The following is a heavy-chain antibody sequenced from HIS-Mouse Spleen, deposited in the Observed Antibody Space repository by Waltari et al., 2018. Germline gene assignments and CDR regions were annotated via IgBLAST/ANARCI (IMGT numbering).Heavy chain of an antibody. CDR1: GGSISSSSYY. CDR2: IYYRGRT. Sequence: QLQLQESGPGLVKPSETLSLTCTVSGGSISSSSYYWGWIRQPPGKGLEWIGSIYYRGRTYNNPYLKGRVTISVETSKNQFSRKLSSVTAADTAVYYCAREIPYSSSWYDWYFDLWGRGTLVTVSS. V-gene: IGHV4-39*07. D-gene: IGHD6-13*01. J-gene: IGHJ2*01. CDR3: AREIPYSSSWYDWYFDL.